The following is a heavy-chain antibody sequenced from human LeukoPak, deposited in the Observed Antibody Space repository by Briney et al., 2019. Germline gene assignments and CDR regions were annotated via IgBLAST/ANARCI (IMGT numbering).Heavy chain of an antibody. D-gene: IGHD4-17*01. CDR1: GGTFSSYA. CDR3: ARDEGYGEIDY. CDR2: IIPIFGTA. V-gene: IGHV1-69*06. Sequence: SVKVSCKASGGTFSSYAISWVRQAPGQGLEWMGGIIPIFGTANYAQKFRGRVTITADKSTRTAYMELSSLRSEDTAVYYCARDEGYGEIDYWGQGTLVTVSS. J-gene: IGHJ4*02.